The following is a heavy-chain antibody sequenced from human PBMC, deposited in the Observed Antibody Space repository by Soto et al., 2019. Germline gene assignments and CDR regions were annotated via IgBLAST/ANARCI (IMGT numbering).Heavy chain of an antibody. CDR2: ISSSSSYI. CDR3: VCYGSSSSLYYYYGMDV. Sequence: PGGSLKLSCAASGFTFSSYSMNWVRQAPGKGLEWVSSISSSSSYIYYADSVKGRFTISRDNAKNSLYLQMNSLRAEDTTVYYCVCYGSSSSLYYYYGMDVWGKGTTVTVSS. CDR1: GFTFSSYS. J-gene: IGHJ6*04. D-gene: IGHD6-6*01. V-gene: IGHV3-21*01.